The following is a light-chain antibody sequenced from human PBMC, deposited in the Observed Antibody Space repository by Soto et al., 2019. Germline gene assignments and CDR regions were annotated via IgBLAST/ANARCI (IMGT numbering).Light chain of an antibody. CDR3: QQSYSTPPT. CDR1: QGISSY. V-gene: IGKV1-39*01. CDR2: AAS. J-gene: IGKJ1*01. Sequence: DIQLTQSPSFLSASVGDRVTITCRASQGISSYLAWYQQKPGKAPKLLIYAASTLQSGVPSRFSGSGSGTDFPLTISSLQPEDFATYYCQQSYSTPPTFGQGTKVDI.